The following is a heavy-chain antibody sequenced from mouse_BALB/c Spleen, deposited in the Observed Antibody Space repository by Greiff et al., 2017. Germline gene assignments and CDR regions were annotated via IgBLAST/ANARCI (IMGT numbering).Heavy chain of an antibody. CDR3: ARSRMITTGGAEY. J-gene: IGHJ2*01. Sequence: QVQLQQSGPGLVAPSQSLSITCTVSGFSLTSYGVHWVRQPPGKGLEWLGVIWAGGSTNYNSALMSRLSISKDNSKSQVFLKMNSLQTDDTAMYYCARSRMITTGGAEYWGQGTTLTVSS. CDR1: GFSLTSYG. D-gene: IGHD2-4*01. CDR2: IWAGGST. V-gene: IGHV2-9*02.